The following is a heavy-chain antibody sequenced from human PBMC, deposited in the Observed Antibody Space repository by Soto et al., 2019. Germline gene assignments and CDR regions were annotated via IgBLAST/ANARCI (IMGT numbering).Heavy chain of an antibody. CDR1: GFTFSSYD. J-gene: IGHJ1*01. V-gene: IGHV3-48*02. CDR3: ARDRYGSSHYFHY. CDR2: ISSRGTTI. D-gene: IGHD3-22*01. Sequence: EVQLVESGGGLVQPGGSLRLSCAASGFTFSSYDMNWVRQAPGKGLEWISYISSRGTTIYYADSVKGRFTISRDTAKNALHLQMSSLRDEDTAVYYCARDRYGSSHYFHYWGQGTLLTVSS.